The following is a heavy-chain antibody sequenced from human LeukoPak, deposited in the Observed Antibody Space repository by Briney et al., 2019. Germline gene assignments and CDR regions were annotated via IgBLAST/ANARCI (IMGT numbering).Heavy chain of an antibody. CDR1: GFTFSRYA. D-gene: IGHD3-22*01. Sequence: GGSLRLSCAASGFTFSRYAMHWVRQAPGKGLEYVSAISTNGGSTYYASSVKGRFTISRDNSKNTLYLQMVNLRPEDMAVYYCARGNDSSGYYYFFDYWGQGTLSPSPQ. J-gene: IGHJ4*02. CDR2: ISTNGGST. V-gene: IGHV3-64*01. CDR3: ARGNDSSGYYYFFDY.